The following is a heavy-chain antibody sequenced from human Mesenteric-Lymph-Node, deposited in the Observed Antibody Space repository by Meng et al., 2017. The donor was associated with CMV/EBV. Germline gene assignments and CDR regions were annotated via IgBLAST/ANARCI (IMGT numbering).Heavy chain of an antibody. CDR3: AKGLNHLQPS. CDR2: IKQDGSEK. CDR1: GFTFSSYW. D-gene: IGHD5/OR15-5a*01. V-gene: IGHV3-7*03. J-gene: IGHJ5*02. Sequence: GGSLRLSCAASGFTFSSYWMSWVRQAPGKGLEWVANIKQDGSEKYYVDSVKGRFTISRDNRKNFLYLQMNSLRTEDTALYYCAKGLNHLQPSWGQGTLVTVSS.